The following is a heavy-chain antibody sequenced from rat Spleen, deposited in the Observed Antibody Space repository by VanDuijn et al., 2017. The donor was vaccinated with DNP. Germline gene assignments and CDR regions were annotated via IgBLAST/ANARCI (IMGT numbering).Heavy chain of an antibody. CDR3: TTDKGGYFDY. V-gene: IGHV5-31*01. Sequence: EVQLVESGGDLVQPGRSLKFSCVASGFTFNNYWMTWIRQVPGKGLEWVASISSSGAYTYYPDSVKGRFTISRDKTKNTLYLQMNSLRSEDTATYYCTTDKGGYFDYWGQGVMVTVSS. CDR1: GFTFNNYW. CDR2: ISSSGAYT. J-gene: IGHJ2*01.